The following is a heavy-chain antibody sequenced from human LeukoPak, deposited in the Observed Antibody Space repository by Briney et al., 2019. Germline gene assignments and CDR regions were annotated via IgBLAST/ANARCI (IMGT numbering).Heavy chain of an antibody. V-gene: IGHV4-34*01. J-gene: IGHJ4*02. D-gene: IGHD6-6*01. CDR2: INHSGST. CDR1: GGSFSGYY. Sequence: SETLSLTCAVYGGSFSGYYWSWIRQPPGKGLEWIGEINHSGSTNYNPSLKSRVTISVDTSKNQFSLKLSSVTAADTAVYYCARFTSSSLGSDYWGQGTLVTVSS. CDR3: ARFTSSSLGSDY.